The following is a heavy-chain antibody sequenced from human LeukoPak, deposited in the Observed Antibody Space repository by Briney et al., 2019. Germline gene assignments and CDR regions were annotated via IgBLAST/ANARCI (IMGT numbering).Heavy chain of an antibody. CDR2: INHSGST. V-gene: IGHV4-34*01. CDR1: GGSFSGYY. J-gene: IGHJ3*02. D-gene: IGHD4-23*01. Sequence: PSETLSLTCAVYGGSFSGYYWSWIRQPPGKGLEWIGEINHSGSTNYNPSLKSRVTISVDTSKNQFSLKLSSVTAADTAVYYWARTGEPIRKTTGVADAFDIWGQGTMVTVFS. CDR3: ARTGEPIRKTTGVADAFDI.